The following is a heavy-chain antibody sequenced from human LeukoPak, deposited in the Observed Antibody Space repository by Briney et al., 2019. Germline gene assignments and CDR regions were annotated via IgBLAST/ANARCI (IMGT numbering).Heavy chain of an antibody. CDR3: ARGGGYSEYYFDY. J-gene: IGHJ4*02. D-gene: IGHD3-10*01. Sequence: PSQTLSLTCAVSGGSISSGGYSWSWIRQPPGTGLEWIGYIYHSGSTYYNPSLKSRVTISVDRSKNQFSLKLSSVTAADTAVYYCARGGGYSEYYFDYWGQGTLVTVSS. CDR2: IYHSGST. V-gene: IGHV4-30-2*01. CDR1: GGSISSGGYS.